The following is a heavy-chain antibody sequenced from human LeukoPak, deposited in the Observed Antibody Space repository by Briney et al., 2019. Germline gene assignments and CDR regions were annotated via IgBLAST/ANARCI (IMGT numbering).Heavy chain of an antibody. CDR3: ARPSRGYSYEFDY. J-gene: IGHJ4*02. D-gene: IGHD5-18*01. CDR2: IYYSGST. CDR1: GGSISSYY. V-gene: IGHV4-59*08. Sequence: PSETLSLTCTVSGGSISSYYWSWIRQPPGKGLEWIGYIYYSGSTNYNPSLKSRVTISVDTSKNQFSLKLSSVTAADTAVYYCARPSRGYSYEFDYWGQGTLVTVSS.